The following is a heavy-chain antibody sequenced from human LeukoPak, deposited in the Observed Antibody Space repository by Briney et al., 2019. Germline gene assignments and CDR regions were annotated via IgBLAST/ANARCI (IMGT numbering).Heavy chain of an antibody. CDR1: GGTFSSYA. V-gene: IGHV1-2*06. CDR2: INPNSGGT. Sequence: GASVKVSCKASGGTFSSYAISWVRQAPGQGLEWMGRINPNSGGTNYAQKFQGRVTMTRDTSISTAYMELSRLRSDDTAVYYCARVWLGVLEWYNYGMDVWGQGTTVTVSS. D-gene: IGHD3-3*01. J-gene: IGHJ6*02. CDR3: ARVWLGVLEWYNYGMDV.